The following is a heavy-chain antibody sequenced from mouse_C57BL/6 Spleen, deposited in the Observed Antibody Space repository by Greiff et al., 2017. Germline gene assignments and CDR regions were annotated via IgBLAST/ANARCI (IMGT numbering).Heavy chain of an antibody. V-gene: IGHV1-50*01. CDR3: ARCYGSSLYYFDD. CDR2: IDPSDSYT. J-gene: IGHJ2*01. Sequence: QVQLQQPGAELVKPGASVKLSCKASGYTFTSYWMQWVKQRPGQGLEWIGEIDPSDSYTNYNQKFKGKATLTVDTSSSTAYMQLSSLTSEDSAVYYCARCYGSSLYYFDDWGQGTTLTVSS. D-gene: IGHD1-1*01. CDR1: GYTFTSYW.